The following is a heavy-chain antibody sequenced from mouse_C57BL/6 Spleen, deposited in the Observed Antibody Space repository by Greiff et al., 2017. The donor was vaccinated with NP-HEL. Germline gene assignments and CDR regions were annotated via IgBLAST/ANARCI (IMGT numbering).Heavy chain of an antibody. J-gene: IGHJ1*03. D-gene: IGHD1-1*01. Sequence: EVQLQQSGPELVKPGASVKIPCKASGYTFTDYNMDWVKQSHGKSLEWIGDINPNNGGTIYNQKFKGKATLTVDKSSSTAYMELRSLTSEDTAVYYCARRNYGSSYDLYWYFDVWGTGTTVTVSS. CDR1: GYTFTDYN. CDR2: INPNNGGT. V-gene: IGHV1-18*01. CDR3: ARRNYGSSYDLYWYFDV.